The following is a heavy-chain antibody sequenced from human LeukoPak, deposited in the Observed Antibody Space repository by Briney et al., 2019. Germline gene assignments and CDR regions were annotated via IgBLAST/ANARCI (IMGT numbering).Heavy chain of an antibody. D-gene: IGHD1-1*01. CDR1: GYIFIRYW. CDR2: IYPGDSDT. J-gene: IGHJ5*01. V-gene: IGHV5-51*01. Sequence: GESLKISCKCSGYIFIRYWIGWVRQMPGKGLEWMGLIYPGDSDTRYSPSFQGQVTISVDKSISTAYLQWGSLKASDTAIYDCATKVRYDNWFVPWGQGTLVTVSS. CDR3: ATKVRYDNWFVP.